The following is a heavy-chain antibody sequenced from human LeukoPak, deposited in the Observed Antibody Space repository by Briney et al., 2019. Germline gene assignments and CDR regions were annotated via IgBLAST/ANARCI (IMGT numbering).Heavy chain of an antibody. Sequence: KASETLSLTCTVSGGSISSSSYYWGWIRQPPGKGLEWIGSIYYSGSTYYNPSLKSRVTISVDTSKNQFSLKLSSVTAADTAVYYCARIVQYDYVWGSYRFPPARYYFDYWGQGTLATVSS. J-gene: IGHJ4*02. V-gene: IGHV4-39*01. CDR2: IYYSGST. CDR1: GGSISSSSYY. D-gene: IGHD3-16*02. CDR3: ARIVQYDYVWGSYRFPPARYYFDY.